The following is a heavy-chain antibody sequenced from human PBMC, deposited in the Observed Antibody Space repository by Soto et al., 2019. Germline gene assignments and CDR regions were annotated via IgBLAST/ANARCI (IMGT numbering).Heavy chain of an antibody. CDR1: GYTFTSYG. CDR3: ARAPDMITFGGVILSDAFDI. CDR2: ISAYNGNT. Sequence: GASVKVSCKASGYTFTSYGISWVRQAPGQGLEWMGWISAYNGNTNYAQKLQGRVTMTTDTSTSTAYMELRSLRSDDTAVYYCARAPDMITFGGVILSDAFDIWGQGTMLTVSS. D-gene: IGHD3-16*01. V-gene: IGHV1-18*01. J-gene: IGHJ3*02.